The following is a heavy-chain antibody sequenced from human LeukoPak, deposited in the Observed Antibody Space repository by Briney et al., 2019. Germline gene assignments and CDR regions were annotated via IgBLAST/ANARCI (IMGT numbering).Heavy chain of an antibody. J-gene: IGHJ4*02. CDR2: ISYDGSNK. V-gene: IGHV3-30-3*01. Sequence: PGGSLRLSCAASGFTFSSYAMHWVRQAPGKGLEWVAVISYDGSNKYYADSVKGRFTISRDNSKNTLYLQMNSLRAEDTAVYYCARDAYNWNDGRFDYWGREPWSPSPQ. CDR3: ARDAYNWNDGRFDY. D-gene: IGHD1-20*01. CDR1: GFTFSSYA.